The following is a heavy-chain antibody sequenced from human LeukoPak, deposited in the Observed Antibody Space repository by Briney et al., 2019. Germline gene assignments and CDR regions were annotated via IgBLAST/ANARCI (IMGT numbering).Heavy chain of an antibody. CDR1: GFTFGDYA. V-gene: IGHV3-49*03. CDR3: SRVTTSGSYGRFDALHI. D-gene: IGHD6-19*01. CDR2: IRSKVYGGTT. J-gene: IGHJ3*02. Sequence: GGPLRLSCRTSGFTFGDYALSWFRQAPGKGLEWVGFIRSKVYGGTTEYAASVKGRVTISRDDSEGIAYLQMNSLKTEDTAMYYCSRVTTSGSYGRFDALHIWSQGTMVTVSS.